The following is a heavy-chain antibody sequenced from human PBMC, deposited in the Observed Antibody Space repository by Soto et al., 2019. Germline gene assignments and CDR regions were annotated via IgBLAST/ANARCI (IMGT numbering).Heavy chain of an antibody. CDR3: ATPGGFGMDV. D-gene: IGHD2-8*02. Sequence: EVQLVQSGAEVKKPGESLKISCEASGYIFTNNWIGWVRQMPGKGLEWMGIIFPADSDTRYMPSFECRVTISADKSINTAYVQWSSLESSDTAIYYCATPGGFGMDVWGQGTSVTVSS. J-gene: IGHJ6*02. V-gene: IGHV5-51*01. CDR1: GYIFTNNW. CDR2: IFPADSDT.